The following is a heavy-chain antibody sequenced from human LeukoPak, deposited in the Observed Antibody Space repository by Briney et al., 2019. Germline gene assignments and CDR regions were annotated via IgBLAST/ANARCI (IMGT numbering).Heavy chain of an antibody. V-gene: IGHV4-59*01. D-gene: IGHD2/OR15-2a*01. CDR3: ARWSRRINWFDP. J-gene: IGHJ5*02. CDR1: GGSISSCY. CDR2: IYYSEST. Sequence: PSETLSLTCTVSGGSISSCYWSWIREPPGKGLEWIGYIYYSESTNYNPSLKSRVTISVDTSYNQSSLKLSSVTGADTVVYYCARWSRRINWFDPWGQGTLVTVSS.